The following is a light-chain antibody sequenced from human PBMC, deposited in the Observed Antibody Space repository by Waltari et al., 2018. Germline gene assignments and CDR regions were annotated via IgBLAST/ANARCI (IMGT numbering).Light chain of an antibody. CDR2: GAS. CDR3: QHYVRLPVT. CDR1: QSVGRT. J-gene: IGKJ1*01. V-gene: IGKV3-20*01. Sequence: EIVLTQSPGTLSLSPGERATLSCRTSQSVGRTLAWYQQNPGQAPRFLIYGASIRATGIPDRFSVSGSGTDFSLTISRLEPEDFAVYYCQHYVRLPVTFGQGTKVEIK.